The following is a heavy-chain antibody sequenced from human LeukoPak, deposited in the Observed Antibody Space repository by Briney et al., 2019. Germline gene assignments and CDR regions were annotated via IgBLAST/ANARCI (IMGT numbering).Heavy chain of an antibody. CDR2: IYWNDNK. CDR3: ARWTLVRGDDFYYMDV. Sequence: SGPTLVNPTQTLTLTCTFSGLSLSTSGVGVGWIRQPPGKALVWLALIYWNDNKRYSPSLKSRLTVTKDTSKNQVVLTMTNMDPVDTATYYCARWTLVRGDDFYYMDVWGKGTTVTISS. CDR1: GLSLSTSGVG. D-gene: IGHD3-10*01. V-gene: IGHV2-5*01. J-gene: IGHJ6*03.